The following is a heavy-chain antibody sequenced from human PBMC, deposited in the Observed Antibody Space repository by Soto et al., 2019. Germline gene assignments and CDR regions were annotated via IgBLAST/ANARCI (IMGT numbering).Heavy chain of an antibody. Sequence: WGSLRLSCAASGFTCSSYWISWVRQAPGKGLVWVSRINGDGTITSYADSVKGRFTISRDNAKKTLYLQMNSLRAEDTATYYCARNAAGGMDVWGQGTPVTSP. CDR1: GFTCSSYW. J-gene: IGHJ6*02. CDR3: ARNAAGGMDV. D-gene: IGHD2-2*01. V-gene: IGHV3-74*01. CDR2: INGDGTIT.